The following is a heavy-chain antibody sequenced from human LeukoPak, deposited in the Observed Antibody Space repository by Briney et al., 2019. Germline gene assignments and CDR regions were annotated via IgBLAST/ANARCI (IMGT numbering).Heavy chain of an antibody. D-gene: IGHD3-22*01. V-gene: IGHV4-4*09. J-gene: IGHJ4*02. CDR3: ARHNDKSVASLFFDY. CDR2: IYTSGCT. Sequence: SETLSLTCTVSGGSISNYYWSWVRQPPGKGLEWIGYIYTSGCTNYNPSLKSRVTISVDTSKNQFSLKVNSVTAADTAVYYCARHNDKSVASLFFDYWGQGTLVTVSS. CDR1: GGSISNYY.